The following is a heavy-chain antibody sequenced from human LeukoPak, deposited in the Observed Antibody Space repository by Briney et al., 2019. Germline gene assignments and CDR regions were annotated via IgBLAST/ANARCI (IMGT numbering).Heavy chain of an antibody. CDR2: INPDGTTT. J-gene: IGHJ4*02. Sequence: GGSLRLSCAASEFTFSSYWMHWVRQAPGKGLVWVSHINPDGTTTSYADSVKGRFTISRDNAKNTLYLQMNSLRAEDTAVYYCVRGIRDYYGLDYWGQGTLVTVSS. CDR1: EFTFSSYW. V-gene: IGHV3-74*01. CDR3: VRGIRDYYGLDY. D-gene: IGHD3-22*01.